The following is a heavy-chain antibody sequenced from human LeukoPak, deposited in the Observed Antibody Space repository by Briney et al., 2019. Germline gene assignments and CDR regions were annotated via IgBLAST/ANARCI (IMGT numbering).Heavy chain of an antibody. D-gene: IGHD3-16*01. V-gene: IGHV4-34*01. Sequence: SETLSLTCAIYGGSFSGYYWSWIRQPPGKGLEWIGEINHSGSTNYNPSLKSRVTISVDTSKNQFSLKLSSVTAADTAVYYCARGPTIYDYVWGLSYWGQGTLVTVSS. CDR2: INHSGST. CDR3: ARGPTIYDYVWGLSY. J-gene: IGHJ4*02. CDR1: GGSFSGYY.